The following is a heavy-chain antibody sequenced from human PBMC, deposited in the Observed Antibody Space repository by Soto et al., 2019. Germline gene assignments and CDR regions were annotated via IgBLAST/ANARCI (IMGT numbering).Heavy chain of an antibody. CDR1: GGSFSGYY. V-gene: IGHV4-34*01. D-gene: IGHD3-3*01. J-gene: IGHJ2*01. CDR3: ARVKVGDLFRFNWFFDL. CDR2: INHSGST. Sequence: SETLSLTCAVYGGSFSGYYWTWIRQPPGTGLEWIGEINHSGSTNYNPSLKSRVTISVDTSKNQFSLKLTSVTAADTAVYYCARVKVGDLFRFNWFFDLWGRGTLVTVSS.